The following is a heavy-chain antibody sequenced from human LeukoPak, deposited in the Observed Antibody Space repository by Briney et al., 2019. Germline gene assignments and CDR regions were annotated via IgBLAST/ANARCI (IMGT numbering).Heavy chain of an antibody. CDR3: ATRVVAAAGIPHN. D-gene: IGHD6-13*01. Sequence: GGSLRLSCAASGFTFSSYAMSWVRQAPGKGLEWVSYISSSSSTIYYADSVKGRFTISRDNAKNSLYLQMNSLRAEDTAVYYCATRVVAAAGIPHNWGQGTLVTVSS. CDR2: ISSSSSTI. CDR1: GFTFSSYA. V-gene: IGHV3-48*01. J-gene: IGHJ4*02.